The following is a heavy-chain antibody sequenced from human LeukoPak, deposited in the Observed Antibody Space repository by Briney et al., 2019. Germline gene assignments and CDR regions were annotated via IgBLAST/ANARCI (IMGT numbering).Heavy chain of an antibody. D-gene: IGHD4-17*01. Sequence: ASVKVSCKASGYTFTNYYLHWVRQAPGQGLEWMGWINPNSGGTNYAQKFQGRVTMTRDTSISTAYMELSRLRSDDTAVYYCARSDYGDYGGTDYWGQGTLVTVSS. J-gene: IGHJ4*02. CDR2: INPNSGGT. CDR3: ARSDYGDYGGTDY. V-gene: IGHV1-2*02. CDR1: GYTFTNYY.